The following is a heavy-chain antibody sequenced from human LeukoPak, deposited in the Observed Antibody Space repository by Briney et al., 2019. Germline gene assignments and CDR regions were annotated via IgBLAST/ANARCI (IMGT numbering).Heavy chain of an antibody. CDR1: GYTFTSYD. D-gene: IGHD3-22*01. J-gene: IGHJ4*02. Sequence: GASVKVSCKASGYTFTSYDINWVRQATGQGLEWMGWMNPNSGNTGYAQKFQGRVTITRNTSISTAYMELSSLRSEDTAVYYCARVGVYYYDSSGYYIDYWGQGTLVTVSS. CDR2: MNPNSGNT. V-gene: IGHV1-8*03. CDR3: ARVGVYYYDSSGYYIDY.